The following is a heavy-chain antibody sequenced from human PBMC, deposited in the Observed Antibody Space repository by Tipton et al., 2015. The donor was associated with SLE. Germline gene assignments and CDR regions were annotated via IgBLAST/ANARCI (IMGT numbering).Heavy chain of an antibody. Sequence: TLSLTCTVSGGSISSSSYYWGWIRQPPGKGLEWIGSIYYSGSTYYNPSLKSRVTISVDTSKNQFSLKLSSVTAADTAVYYCARVEGPYYFDYWGQGTLVTVSS. V-gene: IGHV4-39*07. CDR2: IYYSGST. D-gene: IGHD3-3*01. CDR3: ARVEGPYYFDY. J-gene: IGHJ4*02. CDR1: GGSISSSSYY.